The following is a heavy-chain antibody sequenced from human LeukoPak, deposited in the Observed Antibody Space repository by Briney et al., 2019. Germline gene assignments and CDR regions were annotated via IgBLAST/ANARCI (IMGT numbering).Heavy chain of an antibody. CDR2: IHPGTGDT. V-gene: IGHV1-2*02. Sequence: ASVKVSCKALGYSFRDHHVIWVRQAPGQGLEWMGWIHPGTGDTKFGQNFQGRLTMTWDTSITTAYMDLIELTSDDTAVYYCSSHYGPGPVWGQGTLVTASS. D-gene: IGHD3-10*01. CDR3: SSHYGPGPV. J-gene: IGHJ4*02. CDR1: GYSFRDHH.